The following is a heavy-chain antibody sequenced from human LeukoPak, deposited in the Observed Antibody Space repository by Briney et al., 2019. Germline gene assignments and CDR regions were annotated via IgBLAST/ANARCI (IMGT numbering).Heavy chain of an antibody. J-gene: IGHJ4*02. CDR2: IRSKANSYAT. CDR3: TRLSSGWSYYFDY. D-gene: IGHD6-19*01. CDR1: GFTFSGSA. V-gene: IGHV3-73*01. Sequence: GGSLRLSCAASGFTFSGSAMHWVRQASGKGLEWVGRIRSKANSYATAYAASVKGRFTISGDDSKNTAYLQMNSLKTEDTAVYYCTRLSSGWSYYFDYWGQGTLVTVSS.